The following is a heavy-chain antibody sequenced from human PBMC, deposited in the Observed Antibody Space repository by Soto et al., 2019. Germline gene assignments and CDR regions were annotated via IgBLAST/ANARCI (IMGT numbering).Heavy chain of an antibody. CDR3: AAVQIAGFGPGDDY. V-gene: IGHV1-58*02. CDR2: IVVGSGNT. CDR1: GFTFTSSA. J-gene: IGHJ4*02. D-gene: IGHD3-10*01. Sequence: GASVKVSCKASGFTFTSSAMQWVRQARGQRLEWIGWIVVGSGNTNYAQKFQERVTITRDMSTSTAYMELSSLRSEDTAVYYCAAVQIAGFGPGDDYRGQGTLVTVSS.